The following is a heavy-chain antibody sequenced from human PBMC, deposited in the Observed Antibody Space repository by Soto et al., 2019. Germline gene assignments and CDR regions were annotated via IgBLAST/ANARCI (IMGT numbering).Heavy chain of an antibody. CDR3: ARPYYYDAFDI. J-gene: IGHJ3*02. Sequence: GGSLRLSCAASGFTVSSNYMSWVRQAPGKGLEWVSVIYSGGSTYYADSVKGRFTISRDNSKNTLYLQMNSLRAEDTAVYYCARPYYYDAFDIWGQGTMVTVSS. V-gene: IGHV3-66*04. D-gene: IGHD3-10*01. CDR2: IYSGGST. CDR1: GFTVSSNY.